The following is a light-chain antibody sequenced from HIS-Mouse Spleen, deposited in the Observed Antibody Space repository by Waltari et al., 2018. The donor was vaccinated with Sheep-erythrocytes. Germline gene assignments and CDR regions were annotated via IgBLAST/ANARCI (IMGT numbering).Light chain of an antibody. CDR3: SSYAGSNNWV. J-gene: IGLJ3*02. Sequence: QSALTQPPSPSGPPGQSVTISCTRTSSDVGGYNYVFWYQQHPGKAPKLMIYEVSKRPSGVPDRFSGSKSGNTASLTVSGLQAEDEADYYCSSYAGSNNWVFGGGTKLTVL. V-gene: IGLV2-8*01. CDR1: SSDVGGYNY. CDR2: EVS.